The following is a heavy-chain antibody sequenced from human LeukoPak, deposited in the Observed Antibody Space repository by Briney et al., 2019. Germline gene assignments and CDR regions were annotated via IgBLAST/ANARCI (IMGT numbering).Heavy chain of an antibody. V-gene: IGHV3-48*01. D-gene: IGHD1-26*01. CDR1: GFTFSSYS. CDR2: ISSSSSTI. J-gene: IGHJ4*02. Sequence: PGGSLRLSCAASGFTFSSYSMNWVRQAPGKGLEGVSYISSSSSTIYYADSVKGRFTISRDNAKNSLYLQMNSLRAEDTAVYYCARSRYSGSYLFDYWGQGTLVTVSS. CDR3: ARSRYSGSYLFDY.